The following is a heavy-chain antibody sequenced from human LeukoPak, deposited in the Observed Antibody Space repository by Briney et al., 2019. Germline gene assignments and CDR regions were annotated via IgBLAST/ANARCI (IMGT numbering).Heavy chain of an antibody. CDR1: GGSFSGYY. J-gene: IGHJ4*02. CDR3: ARAGRYFDWFLDY. CDR2: INHSGST. Sequence: PSETLSLTCAVYGGSFSGYYWSWIRQPPGKGLEWIGEINHSGSTNYNPSLKSRVTISVDTSKNQFSLKLSSVTAADTAVYYCARAGRYFDWFLDYWAREPWSPSPQ. V-gene: IGHV4-34*01. D-gene: IGHD3-9*01.